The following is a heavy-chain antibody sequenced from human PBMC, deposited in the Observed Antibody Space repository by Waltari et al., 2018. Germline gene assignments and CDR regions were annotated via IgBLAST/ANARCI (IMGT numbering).Heavy chain of an antibody. D-gene: IGHD6-19*01. J-gene: IGHJ4*02. CDR1: GFPFNTYW. V-gene: IGHV3-7*01. CDR2: IEKDGSGT. Sequence: DVQLVESGSGLVQPGVALGLSCAVSGFPFNTYWMNWVRQAPGKGLEWVANIEKDGSGTNYVDSVKGRFTISRDNAKNSVYLQMNSLRAEDTAVYYCAAGAGWLIDYWGQGTLVTVSS. CDR3: AAGAGWLIDY.